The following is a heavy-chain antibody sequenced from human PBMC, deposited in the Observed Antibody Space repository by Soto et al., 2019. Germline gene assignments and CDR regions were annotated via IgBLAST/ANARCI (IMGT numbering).Heavy chain of an antibody. Sequence: ASVKVACKASGYSLIDYYTHWVRQAPGQGLEWMGRISPKSGAINYAQKFQGRVTLTWDASLNTAYMELSSLRSDDTALYYCARSPGYITASYSSDSWGPATLLTVSS. CDR1: GYSLIDYY. V-gene: IGHV1-2*02. J-gene: IGHJ4*02. CDR3: ARSPGYITASYSSDS. CDR2: ISPKSGAI. D-gene: IGHD2-8*02.